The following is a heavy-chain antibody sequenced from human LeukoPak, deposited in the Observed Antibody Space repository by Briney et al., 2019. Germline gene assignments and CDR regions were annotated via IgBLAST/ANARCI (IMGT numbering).Heavy chain of an antibody. CDR3: AAASAFSSSWRS. V-gene: IGHV3-48*01. J-gene: IGHJ5*02. D-gene: IGHD6-13*01. CDR2: ITASDTTK. Sequence: GGSLRLSCAASGLSFSSYNMNWLRQAPGKGPEWVAYITASDTTKYYADSVKGRFTLSRDNAKKSLFLQMNSLSPEDTVVYYCAAASAFSSSWRSWGQGTVVTVSS. CDR1: GLSFSSYN.